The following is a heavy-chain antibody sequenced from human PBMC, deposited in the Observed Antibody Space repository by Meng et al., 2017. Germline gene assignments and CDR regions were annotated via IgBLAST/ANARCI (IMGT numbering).Heavy chain of an antibody. CDR3: ARGRVVNWFDP. CDR2: IYYSGST. CDR1: GCSISSSSYY. J-gene: IGHJ5*02. Sequence: LPRQESGPGLVKPLGTLSLTCPVFGCSISSSSYYWGWIRQPPGKGLEWIGSIYYSGSTYYNPSLKSRVTISVDTSKNQFSLKLSSVTAADTAVYYCARGRVVNWFDPWGQGTLVTVSS. D-gene: IGHD2-15*01. V-gene: IGHV4-39*07.